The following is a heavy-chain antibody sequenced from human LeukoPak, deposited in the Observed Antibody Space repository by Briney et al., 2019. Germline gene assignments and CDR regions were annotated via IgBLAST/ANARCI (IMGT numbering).Heavy chain of an antibody. CDR2: IIPIFGTA. Sequence: SVKLSCTASGCTFSSYAISWVRQAPGQGLEWIAGIIPIFGTANYAQKFQGRVTITADESTSTAYMELSSLRSEDTAVYYCARGGIVATIFAFDIWGQGTMVTVSS. D-gene: IGHD5-12*01. CDR1: GCTFSSYA. V-gene: IGHV1-69*13. CDR3: ARGGIVATIFAFDI. J-gene: IGHJ3*02.